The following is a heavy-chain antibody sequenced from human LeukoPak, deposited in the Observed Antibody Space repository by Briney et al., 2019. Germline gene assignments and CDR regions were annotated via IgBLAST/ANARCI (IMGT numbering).Heavy chain of an antibody. D-gene: IGHD2-2*01. CDR2: IKSKTDGGTT. J-gene: IGHJ4*02. CDR3: TTGIVVVPAAY. CDR1: GFTFTTYC. V-gene: IGHV3-15*01. Sequence: GGSLRLSCAASGFTFTTYCMSWVRQLPGKGLEWVGRIKSKTDGGTTDYAAPVKGRFTISRDDSKNTLYLQMNSLKTEDTAVYYCTTGIVVVPAAYWGQGTLVTVSS.